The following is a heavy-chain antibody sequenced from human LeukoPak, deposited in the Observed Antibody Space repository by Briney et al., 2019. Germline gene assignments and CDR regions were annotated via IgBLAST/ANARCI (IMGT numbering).Heavy chain of an antibody. CDR3: ARDQNSPYYYDSSGYGGYFDY. V-gene: IGHV3-11*01. CDR2: ISSSGSTI. CDR1: GFAFSSYS. D-gene: IGHD3-22*01. J-gene: IGHJ4*02. Sequence: GGSLRLSCAASGFAFSSYSMSWIRQAPGKGREWVSYISSSGSTIYYADSVKGRFTISRDNAKNSLYLQMNSLRAEDTAVYYCARDQNSPYYYDSSGYGGYFDYWGQGTLVTVSS.